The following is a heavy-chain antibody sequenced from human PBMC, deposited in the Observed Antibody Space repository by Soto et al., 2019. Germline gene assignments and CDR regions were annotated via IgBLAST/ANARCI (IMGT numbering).Heavy chain of an antibody. V-gene: IGHV1-3*01. J-gene: IGHJ4*02. CDR2: INAGNGNT. CDR1: GYTFTSYA. Sequence: PSVKVSCTASGYTFTSYAMHWVRQAPGQRLEWMGWINAGNGNTKYSQKFQGRVTITRDTSASTAYMELSSLRSEDTAVYYCARVGATARTPLDYWGQGTLVTVSS. CDR3: ARVGATARTPLDY. D-gene: IGHD1-26*01.